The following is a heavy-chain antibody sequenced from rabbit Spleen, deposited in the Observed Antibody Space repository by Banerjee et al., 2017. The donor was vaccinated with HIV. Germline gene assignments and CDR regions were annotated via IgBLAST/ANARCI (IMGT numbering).Heavy chain of an antibody. D-gene: IGHD6-1*01. V-gene: IGHV1S45*01. J-gene: IGHJ4*01. Sequence: QEQLEESGGGLVKPEGSLTLTCKASGVSLNDKDVMFWVRQAPGKGLEWIACIYAGGSGSTAYANWAKGRFTISKTSSTTVTLQMTSLTAADTATYFCARSLYYSDGPDYFSLWGPGTLVTVS. CDR2: IYAGGSGST. CDR3: ARSLYYSDGPDYFSL. CDR1: GVSLNDKDV.